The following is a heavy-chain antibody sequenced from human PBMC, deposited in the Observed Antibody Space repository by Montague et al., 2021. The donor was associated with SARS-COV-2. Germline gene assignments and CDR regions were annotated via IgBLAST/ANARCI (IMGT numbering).Heavy chain of an antibody. CDR1: GDSITNHY. V-gene: IGHV4-4*07. CDR2: MHFTGKT. J-gene: IGHJ4*02. D-gene: IGHD3-10*01. CDR3: ARDRFDFGAGRQGTIDF. Sequence: SETLSLTCSVSGDSITNHYWSWIRQPAGKGLEWIGRMHFTGKTNFSPFFSSRLTMSADTSKNQFSLKLTSGTAADTAIYFCARDRFDFGAGRQGTIDFWGQGTLVTVSS.